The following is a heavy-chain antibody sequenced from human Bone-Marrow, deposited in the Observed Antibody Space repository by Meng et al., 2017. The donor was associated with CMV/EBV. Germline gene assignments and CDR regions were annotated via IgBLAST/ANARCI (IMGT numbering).Heavy chain of an antibody. CDR1: RNTFTSYY. CDR2: INPTGGNA. D-gene: IGHD1-26*01. Sequence: ASVKVSCKTSRNTFTSYYIHWVRQAPGQGLEWIGIINPTGGNAGYAQKFQGRVTMTRDTSATTVYMELSSLGSDDTAVYYCARADGGSYYYYGMDVWGQGTTVTVSS. CDR3: ARADGGSYYYYGMDV. J-gene: IGHJ6*02. V-gene: IGHV1-46*01.